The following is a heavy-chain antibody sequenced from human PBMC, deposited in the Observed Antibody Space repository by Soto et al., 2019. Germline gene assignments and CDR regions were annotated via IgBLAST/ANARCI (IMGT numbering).Heavy chain of an antibody. CDR1: GFSLSTSGVG. CDR3: ANSPYNEQWLVGVPWGG. J-gene: IGHJ4*02. CDR2: IYWDDDN. Sequence: QITLKESGPTLVKPTQTLTLTCTFSGFSLSTSGVGVGWIRQPPGKALEWLALIYWDDDNRYSPSLKSRLTIHKDNTKNPVGLTNNHMDPVDTATFYCANSPYNEQWLVGVPWGGWGQGTLVTVSS. V-gene: IGHV2-5*02. D-gene: IGHD6-19*01.